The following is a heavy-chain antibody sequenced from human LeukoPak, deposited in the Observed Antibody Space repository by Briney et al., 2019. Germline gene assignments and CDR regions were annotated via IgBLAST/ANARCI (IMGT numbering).Heavy chain of an antibody. CDR3: ARGQAFTIFGVVRRYNWFDP. V-gene: IGHV4-34*01. J-gene: IGHJ5*02. CDR2: INHSGST. Sequence: SETLSLTCAVYGGSFSGYYWSWIRQPPGKGLEWIGEINHSGSTNYNPSLKSRVTISVDTSKNQFSLKLSSVIAADTGVYYCARGQAFTIFGVVRRYNWFDPWAREPWSPSPQ. CDR1: GGSFSGYY. D-gene: IGHD3-3*01.